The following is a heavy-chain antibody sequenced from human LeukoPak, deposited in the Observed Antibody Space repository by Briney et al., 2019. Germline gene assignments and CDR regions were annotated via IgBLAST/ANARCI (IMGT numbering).Heavy chain of an antibody. CDR1: GYTFTSYG. D-gene: IGHD4-11*01. CDR3: ARVAFSKYHYYMDV. J-gene: IGHJ6*03. Sequence: GASVKVSRKASGYTFTSYGISWVRQVPGQGLEWMAWLSAHIGDTNYSQKFQGRVTVTSDTSTSTAYMELRSLKSDDTAVYFCARVAFSKYHYYMDVWGKGTTVTVSS. CDR2: LSAHIGDT. V-gene: IGHV1-18*01.